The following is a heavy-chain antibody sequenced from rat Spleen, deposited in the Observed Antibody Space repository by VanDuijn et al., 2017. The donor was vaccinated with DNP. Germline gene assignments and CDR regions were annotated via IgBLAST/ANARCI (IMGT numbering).Heavy chain of an antibody. CDR2: ITNTGGSI. CDR1: GFTFSNYD. D-gene: IGHD3-7*01. CDR3: ARHEVRGYFDF. J-gene: IGHJ1*01. Sequence: EVQLVESGGGLVQPGRSMKLSCAASGFTFSNYDMAWVRQAPTKGLEWVASITNTGGSIYYPDSVKGRFTISRDNAKSSLYLQMISLKSEDTATYYCARHEVRGYFDFWGPGTMVTVSS. V-gene: IGHV5-25*01.